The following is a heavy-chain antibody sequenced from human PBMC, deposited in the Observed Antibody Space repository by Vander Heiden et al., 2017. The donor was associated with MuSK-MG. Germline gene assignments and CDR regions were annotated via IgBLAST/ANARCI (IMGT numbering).Heavy chain of an antibody. D-gene: IGHD6-13*01. Sequence: MHWVRQAPGKGLEWVAFIRYDGSNKYYADSVKGRFTISRDNSKNTLYLQMNSLRAEDTAVYYCAKEGSSSWDRYYYYYMDVWGKGTTVTVSS. J-gene: IGHJ6*03. CDR2: IRYDGSNK. V-gene: IGHV3-30*02. CDR3: AKEGSSSWDRYYYYYMDV.